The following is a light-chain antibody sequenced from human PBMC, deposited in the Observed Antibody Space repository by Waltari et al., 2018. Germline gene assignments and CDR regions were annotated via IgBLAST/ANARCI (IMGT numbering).Light chain of an antibody. CDR2: QDS. CDR1: KLEDRY. Sequence: SYELTQSPSVSVSPGQTARISCSGDKLEDRYVCWYQQKPGQSPVLVLHQDSKRPSGIPERFSGFNSGNTATLTISETQSMDEADYYCQAWDRNTYVVFGGGTKLTVL. CDR3: QAWDRNTYVV. V-gene: IGLV3-1*01. J-gene: IGLJ2*01.